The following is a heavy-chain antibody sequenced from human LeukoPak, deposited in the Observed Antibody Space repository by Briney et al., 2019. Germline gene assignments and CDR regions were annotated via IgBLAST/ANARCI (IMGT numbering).Heavy chain of an antibody. CDR2: IIPILGIA. Sequence: SVKVSCKASGGTFSTYTLSWVRQAPGQGLEWMGRIIPILGIANYAQKFQGRLSITADKSTSTAYMELSSLRSEDTAVYYCARDDRPQLVQAVIHGWFDPWGQGTLVTVSS. J-gene: IGHJ5*02. CDR3: ARDDRPQLVQAVIHGWFDP. CDR1: GGTFSTYT. V-gene: IGHV1-69*04. D-gene: IGHD2-2*02.